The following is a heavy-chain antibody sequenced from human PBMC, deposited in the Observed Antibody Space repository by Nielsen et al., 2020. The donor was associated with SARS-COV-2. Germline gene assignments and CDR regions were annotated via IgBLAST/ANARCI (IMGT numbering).Heavy chain of an antibody. CDR1: GFTFSSYA. CDR2: IIPIFGTA. Sequence: GGSLRLSCAASGFTFSSYAISWVRQAPGQGLEWMGGIIPIFGTANYAQKFQGRVTITADESTSTAYMELSSLRSEDTAVYYCARDNGYSSRSDAFDIWGQGTMVTVSS. J-gene: IGHJ3*02. V-gene: IGHV1-69*01. CDR3: ARDNGYSSRSDAFDI. D-gene: IGHD6-13*01.